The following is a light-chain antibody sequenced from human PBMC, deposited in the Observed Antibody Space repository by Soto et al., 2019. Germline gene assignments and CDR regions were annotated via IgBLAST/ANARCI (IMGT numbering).Light chain of an antibody. V-gene: IGKV3-11*01. CDR1: QSVGSY. Sequence: EIVLTQSPGTLSLSSGERATFSCRASQSVGSYLAWYQQKPGQPPRLLIYDASNRATGIPARFSGSGSGTDFTLTISSLEPEDVAVYYCQQRSIWPRNTFGLGTRLEIK. J-gene: IGKJ5*01. CDR2: DAS. CDR3: QQRSIWPRNT.